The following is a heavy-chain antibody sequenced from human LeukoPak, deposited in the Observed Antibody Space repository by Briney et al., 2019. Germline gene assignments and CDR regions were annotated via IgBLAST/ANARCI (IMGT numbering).Heavy chain of an antibody. CDR3: ARSPYRLFYFDY. Sequence: SQTLSLTCTVSGGSIINSDYYWGWIRQPPGKGLEWIGYIYYGGSTYNNPSLKSRLTISVDTSKNQFSLKLSSVTAADTAVYYCARSPYRLFYFDYWGQGTLVTVSS. CDR2: IYYGGST. J-gene: IGHJ4*02. V-gene: IGHV4-30-4*08. D-gene: IGHD5-18*01. CDR1: GGSIINSDYY.